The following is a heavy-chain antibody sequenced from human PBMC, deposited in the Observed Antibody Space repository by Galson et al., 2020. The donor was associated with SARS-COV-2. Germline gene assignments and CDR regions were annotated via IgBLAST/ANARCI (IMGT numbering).Heavy chain of an antibody. J-gene: IGHJ4*02. CDR3: ARARRGYSYGYSFDY. Sequence: ETSETLSLTCAVYGGSFSGYYWSWIRQPPGKGLEWIGEINHSGSTNYNPSLKSRDTISVDTSKNQFSLKLSSVTAADTAVYYCARARRGYSYGYSFDYWGQGTLVTVSS. CDR1: GGSFSGYY. V-gene: IGHV4-34*01. D-gene: IGHD5-18*01. CDR2: INHSGST.